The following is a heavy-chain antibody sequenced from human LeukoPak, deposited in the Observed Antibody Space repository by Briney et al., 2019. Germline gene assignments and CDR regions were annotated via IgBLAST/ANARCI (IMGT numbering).Heavy chain of an antibody. CDR1: GGSISSSSYY. J-gene: IGHJ5*02. CDR3: ARSGDKDHYDSSGYYYSWFDP. D-gene: IGHD3-22*01. V-gene: IGHV4-39*01. CDR2: IYSSGST. Sequence: PSETLSLTCTVSGGSISSSSYYWGWIRQPPGKGLEWIGSIYSSGSTYYNSSLKSRVTISIDTSKNQVSLKMSSVTAADTAVYYCARSGDKDHYDSSGYYYSWFDPWGQGTLVTVSS.